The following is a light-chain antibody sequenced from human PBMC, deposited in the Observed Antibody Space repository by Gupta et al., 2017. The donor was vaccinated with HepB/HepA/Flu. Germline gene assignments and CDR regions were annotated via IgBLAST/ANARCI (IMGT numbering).Light chain of an antibody. V-gene: IGLV1-51*02. Sequence: QSVLTQPPSISAAPGQKVTISCSGSSSNIGNRYVSWYRQLPGTAPKRRIYGNNKRTSWMPDRLAGSKSGTSATKGITERQTGDEADEYCGKWDRSMRAGNNWVFGGGTKLTVL. CDR3: GKWDRSMRAGNNWV. J-gene: IGLJ3*02. CDR1: SSNIGNRY. CDR2: GNN.